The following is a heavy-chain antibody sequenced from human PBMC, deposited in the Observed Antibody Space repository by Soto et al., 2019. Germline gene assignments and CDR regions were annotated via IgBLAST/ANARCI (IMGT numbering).Heavy chain of an antibody. J-gene: IGHJ6*02. Sequence: PGGSLRLSCAASGFTFSSYSMNWVRQAPGKGLEWVSYISSSSSTIYYADSVKGRFTISRDNAKNSLYLQMNSLRDEDTAVYYCARAGGYDFWSGYYPSWEPASLRMDVWGQGTTVTVSS. V-gene: IGHV3-48*02. D-gene: IGHD3-3*01. CDR3: ARAGGYDFWSGYYPSWEPASLRMDV. CDR2: ISSSSSTI. CDR1: GFTFSSYS.